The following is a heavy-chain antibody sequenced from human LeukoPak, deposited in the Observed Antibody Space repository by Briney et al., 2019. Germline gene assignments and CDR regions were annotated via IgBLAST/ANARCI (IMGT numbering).Heavy chain of an antibody. D-gene: IGHD2-21*02. V-gene: IGHV2-5*02. Sequence: ESGPTLVKPTQTLTLTCTFSGFSLSTNGVGVGWIRQPPGKALEWLALIYWDGDQRYSPSLNSRLTVTKDTSKNQVVLTMTNMDPVDTGTYYCAHSPEYCGADCYSNFDYWGQGTLVTVSS. J-gene: IGHJ4*02. CDR2: IYWDGDQ. CDR1: GFSLSTNGVG. CDR3: AHSPEYCGADCYSNFDY.